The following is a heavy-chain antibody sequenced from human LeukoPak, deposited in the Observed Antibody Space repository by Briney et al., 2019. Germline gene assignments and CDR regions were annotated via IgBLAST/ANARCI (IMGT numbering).Heavy chain of an antibody. D-gene: IGHD6-19*01. Sequence: GGSLRLSCAASGFTFSGYAMSWVRQAPGKGLEWVSSIIASGGSTYYADSVKGRFSISRDNSKNTVYLQVNSLRAEDTAVYFCAKGAGGSYGLYHFDYWGQGTLVTVSS. J-gene: IGHJ4*02. CDR2: IIASGGST. CDR1: GFTFSGYA. V-gene: IGHV3-23*01. CDR3: AKGAGGSYGLYHFDY.